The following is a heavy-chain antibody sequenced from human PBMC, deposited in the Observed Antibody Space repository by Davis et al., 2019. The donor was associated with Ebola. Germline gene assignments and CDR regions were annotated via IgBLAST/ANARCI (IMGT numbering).Heavy chain of an antibody. CDR2: ISSSGSTI. CDR1: GFTFDDYA. Sequence: GESLKISCAASGFTFDDYAMHWVRQAPGKGLEWVSYISSSGSTIYYADSVKGRFTISRDNAKNSLYLQMNSLRGEDTAVYYCARSGLSFGVVKYHYGMDAWGKGTTVTVSS. J-gene: IGHJ6*04. CDR3: ARSGLSFGVVKYHYGMDA. V-gene: IGHV3-11*01. D-gene: IGHD3-3*01.